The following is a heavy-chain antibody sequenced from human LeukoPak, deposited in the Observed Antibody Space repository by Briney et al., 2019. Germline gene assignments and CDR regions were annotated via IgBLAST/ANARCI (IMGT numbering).Heavy chain of an antibody. J-gene: IGHJ4*02. D-gene: IGHD3-10*01. CDR2: INPSGGST. CDR1: GYTFTSYY. Sequence: VASVKVSCKASGYTFTSYYMHWVRQAPGQGLEWMGIINPSGGSTSYAQKFQGRVTMTRDTSTSTVYMELSSLRSEDTAVYYRARAHYGSGSYSPLGYWGQGTLVTVSS. CDR3: ARAHYGSGSYSPLGY. V-gene: IGHV1-46*01.